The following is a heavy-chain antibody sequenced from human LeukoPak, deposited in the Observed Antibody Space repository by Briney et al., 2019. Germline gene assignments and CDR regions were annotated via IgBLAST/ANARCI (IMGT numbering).Heavy chain of an antibody. D-gene: IGHD6-19*01. J-gene: IGHJ5*02. CDR3: ARDDDLYSSGLAL. Sequence: PSETLSLTCAVSGGSISSSNWWSWVRQPPGKGLEWIGEIYHSGSTNYNPSLKSRVTISVDKSKNQFSLKLSSVTAADTAVYYCARDDDLYSSGLALWGQGTLVTVSS. CDR2: IYHSGST. CDR1: GGSISSSNW. V-gene: IGHV4-4*02.